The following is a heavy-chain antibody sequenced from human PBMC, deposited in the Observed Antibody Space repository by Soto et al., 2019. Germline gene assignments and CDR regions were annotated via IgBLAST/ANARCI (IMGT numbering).Heavy chain of an antibody. J-gene: IGHJ4*01. Sequence: QVQLVPSGAEVKKPGSSVKVSCKASGGTFSSYAISWVRQAPGQGLEWMGGIIPIFGTANYAQKFQGRVTITADESTSTAYMELSSLRSEDTAVYYWARGYGANADGSGRPRGAFDYWGHGTLVTVSS. D-gene: IGHD6-13*01. CDR2: IIPIFGTA. V-gene: IGHV1-69*01. CDR3: ARGYGANADGSGRPRGAFDY. CDR1: GGTFSSYA.